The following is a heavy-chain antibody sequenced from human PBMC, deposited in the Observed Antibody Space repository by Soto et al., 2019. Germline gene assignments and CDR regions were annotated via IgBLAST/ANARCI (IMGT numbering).Heavy chain of an antibody. CDR2: FDPEDGET. Sequence: ASVKVSCKVSGYTLTELSMHWVRQAPGKGLEWMGGFDPEDGETIYAQKFQGRVTMTEDTSTDTAYMELSSLRSEDTAVYYCAKDRETRDAFDIWGEGTMVTVSS. J-gene: IGHJ3*02. CDR1: GYTLTELS. CDR3: AKDRETRDAFDI. V-gene: IGHV1-24*01.